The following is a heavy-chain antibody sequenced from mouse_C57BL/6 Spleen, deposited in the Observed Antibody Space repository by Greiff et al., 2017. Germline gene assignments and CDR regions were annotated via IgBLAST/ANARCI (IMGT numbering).Heavy chain of an antibody. Sequence: VQLQQPGAELVRPGTSVKLSCKASGYTFTSYWMHWVKQRPGQGLEWIGVIDPSDSYTNYNQKFKGKATLTVDTSSSTAYMQLSSLTSEDSAVYYCARSFGTGYYFDYWGQGTTRTVSS. D-gene: IGHD4-1*01. CDR1: GYTFTSYW. V-gene: IGHV1-59*01. CDR3: ARSFGTGYYFDY. CDR2: IDPSDSYT. J-gene: IGHJ2*01.